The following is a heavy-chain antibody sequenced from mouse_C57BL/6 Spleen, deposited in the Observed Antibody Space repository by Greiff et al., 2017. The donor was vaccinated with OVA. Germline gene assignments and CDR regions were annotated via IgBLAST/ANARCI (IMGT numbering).Heavy chain of an antibody. Sequence: QVQLQQSGAELVRPGTSVKVSCKASGYAFTNYLIEWVKQRPGQGLEWIGEINPGSGGTNYNEKFKGKATLTADKSSSTAYMQLSSLTSEDSAVYFCARGDSNYVRAKGYWGQGTSVTVSS. D-gene: IGHD2-5*01. CDR3: ARGDSNYVRAKGY. CDR2: INPGSGGT. J-gene: IGHJ4*01. V-gene: IGHV1-54*01. CDR1: GYAFTNYL.